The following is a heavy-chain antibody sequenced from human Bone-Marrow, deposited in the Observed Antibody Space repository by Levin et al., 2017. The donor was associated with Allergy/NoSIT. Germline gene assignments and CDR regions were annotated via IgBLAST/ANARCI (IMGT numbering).Heavy chain of an antibody. CDR2: ITGTGSDA. V-gene: IGHV3-23*01. D-gene: IGHD4-23*01. CDR3: AAGTTVVTPLDY. J-gene: IGHJ4*02. Sequence: GESLKISCAASGFTFSRSAMTWVRQAPGKGLEWVSVITGTGSDAYYADSVKGRFTLSRDNSKNTLYLQMNRLRVEDTAVYYCAAGTTVVTPLDYWGQGTLVTVSS. CDR1: GFTFSRSA.